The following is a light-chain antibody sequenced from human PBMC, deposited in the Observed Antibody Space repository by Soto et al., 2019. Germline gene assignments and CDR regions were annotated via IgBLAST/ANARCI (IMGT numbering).Light chain of an antibody. V-gene: IGKV2-30*01. CDR3: MQATQWPRT. Sequence: DVVMTQSPLSLPVTLGQPASISYRSSQSLVYSDGSSYLNWFQQRPGQSPRRLIYKVSNRDSGVPPRFSGSGAGTDFTLQISRVGAEDVGVYYCMQATQWPRTFGQGTKVEIK. CDR1: QSLVYSDGSSY. J-gene: IGKJ1*01. CDR2: KVS.